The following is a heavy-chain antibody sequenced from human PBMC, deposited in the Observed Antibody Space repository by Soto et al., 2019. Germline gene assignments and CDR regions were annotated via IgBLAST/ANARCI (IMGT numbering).Heavy chain of an antibody. CDR3: ARATSYGAGTTGGFDY. D-gene: IGHD1-7*01. CDR1: GGSISSGGYS. CDR2: IYHSGST. V-gene: IGHV4-30-2*01. Sequence: QLQLQESGSGLVKPSQTLSLTCAVSGGSISSGGYSWSWIRQPPGKGLEWIGYIYHSGSTYYNPSLKSRVTISVDRSKNQFPLKLSSVTAADTAVYYCARATSYGAGTTGGFDYWGQGTLVTVSS. J-gene: IGHJ4*02.